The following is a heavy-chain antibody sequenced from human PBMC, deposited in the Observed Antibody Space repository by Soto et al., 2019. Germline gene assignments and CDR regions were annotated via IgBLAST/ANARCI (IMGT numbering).Heavy chain of an antibody. CDR2: IYHSGST. D-gene: IGHD3-22*01. J-gene: IGHJ6*02. CDR3: AREEYGIVVPLNGMDV. CDR1: GGSISSGDYY. Sequence: SETLSLTCTVSGGSISSGDYYWSWIRQPPGKGLEWIGYIYHSGSTYYNPSLKSRVTISVDTSKNQFSLKLSSVTAADTAVYYCAREEYGIVVPLNGMDVWGQGTTVTVSS. V-gene: IGHV4-30-4*01.